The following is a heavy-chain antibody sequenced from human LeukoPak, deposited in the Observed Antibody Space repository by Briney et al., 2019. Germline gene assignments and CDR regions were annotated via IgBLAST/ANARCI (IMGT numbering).Heavy chain of an antibody. CDR1: GFPFEIYW. CDR3: AKEKTVAGWYFDL. V-gene: IGHV3-7*01. J-gene: IGHJ2*01. Sequence: PRGTLRLSCVASGFPFEIYWMSWVRQGPGKGLEWVANIKSDGSEEYYADSVKGRLTVSRDNAKNSLFLQMNSLRVEDTAVYYCAKEKTVAGWYFDLWGRGTLVTVSS. CDR2: IKSDGSEE. D-gene: IGHD6-19*01.